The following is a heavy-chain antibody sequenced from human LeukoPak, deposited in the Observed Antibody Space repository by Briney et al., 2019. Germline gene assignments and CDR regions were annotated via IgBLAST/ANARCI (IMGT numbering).Heavy chain of an antibody. V-gene: IGHV3-13*01. CDR2: IGTAGDT. Sequence: GGSLRLSCAASGFTFSSYDMHWVRQATGKGLEWVSAIGTAGDTYYPGSVKGRFAISRENAKNSLYLQMNSLRAGDTAVCYCARVNEGTFDYWGQGTLVTVSS. J-gene: IGHJ4*02. CDR1: GFTFSSYD. D-gene: IGHD1-1*01. CDR3: ARVNEGTFDY.